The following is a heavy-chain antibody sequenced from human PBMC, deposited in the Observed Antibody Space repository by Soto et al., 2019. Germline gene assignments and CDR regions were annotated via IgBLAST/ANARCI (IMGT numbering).Heavy chain of an antibody. J-gene: IGHJ4*02. CDR1: GASISSCY. D-gene: IGHD3-22*01. Sequence: SSETLSLTCTVSGASISSCYWSWIRQPPGKRLEWIGYTHYSGSTNYNPSLKSRVTISVDTSKNQFSLLLRSVTAADTAVYYCARDSHYYDSSGYVYFDFWGQGTLVTVSS. CDR3: ARDSHYYDSSGYVYFDF. V-gene: IGHV4-59*01. CDR2: THYSGST.